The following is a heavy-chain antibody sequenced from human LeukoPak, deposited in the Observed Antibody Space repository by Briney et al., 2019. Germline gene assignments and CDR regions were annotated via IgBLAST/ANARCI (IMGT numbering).Heavy chain of an antibody. CDR1: GFTFSNYW. V-gene: IGHV3-30-3*01. Sequence: GGSLRLSCAVSGFTFSNYWMSWVRQAPGKGLEWVAVISYDGSNKYYADSVKGRFTISRDNSKNTLYLQMNSLRAEDTAVYYCARGGSGSYKGSIENWFDPWGQGTLVTVSS. D-gene: IGHD1-26*01. CDR2: ISYDGSNK. J-gene: IGHJ5*02. CDR3: ARGGSGSYKGSIENWFDP.